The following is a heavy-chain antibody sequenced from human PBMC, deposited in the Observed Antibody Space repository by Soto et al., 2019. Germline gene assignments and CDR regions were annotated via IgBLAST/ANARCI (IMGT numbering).Heavy chain of an antibody. CDR1: GFTFGDYA. CDR3: ARRKYLDY. D-gene: IGHD6-6*01. Sequence: PGGSLRLSCTTSGFTFGDYAMSWFRQAPGKGLEWIGYIRSNTYGGTTEYAASVKGRFTIPRDDSKRVAHLQMNSLETEDTAVYFCARRKYLDYWGQGTLVTVSS. CDR2: IRSNTYGGTT. J-gene: IGHJ4*02. V-gene: IGHV3-49*03.